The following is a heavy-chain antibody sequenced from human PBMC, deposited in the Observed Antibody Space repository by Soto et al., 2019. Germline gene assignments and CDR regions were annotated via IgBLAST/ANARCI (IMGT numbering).Heavy chain of an antibody. CDR1: VGSVNSAGYS. D-gene: IGHD3-22*01. J-gene: IGHJ3*02. Sequence: TLXLTCAVSVGSVNSAGYSCGWIRQPPGKGLEWIGYIYHSVSTYYNPSLKSRVTISLDRSNNHFSLKLSSVTAADTAVYYCARVPIYYDSSGYYHYGTFDIWGQGTMVTVSS. V-gene: IGHV4-30-2*01. CDR2: IYHSVST. CDR3: ARVPIYYDSSGYYHYGTFDI.